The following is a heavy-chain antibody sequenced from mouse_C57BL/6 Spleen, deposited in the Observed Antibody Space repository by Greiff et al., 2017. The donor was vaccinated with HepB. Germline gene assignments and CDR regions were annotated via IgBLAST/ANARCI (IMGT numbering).Heavy chain of an antibody. CDR3: TTYPPLYDYDAGDAMDY. CDR2: IDPEDGDT. V-gene: IGHV14-1*01. Sequence: VQLQQSGAELVRPGASVKLSCTASGFNIKDYYMHWVKQRPEQGLEWIGRIDPEDGDTEYAPKFQGKATMTADTSSNTAYLQLSSLTSEDTAVYYCTTYPPLYDYDAGDAMDYWGQGTSVTVSS. D-gene: IGHD2-4*01. CDR1: GFNIKDYY. J-gene: IGHJ4*01.